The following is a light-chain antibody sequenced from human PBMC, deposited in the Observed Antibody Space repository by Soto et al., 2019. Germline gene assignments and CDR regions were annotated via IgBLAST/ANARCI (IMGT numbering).Light chain of an antibody. V-gene: IGLV4-60*03. CDR3: ETWYSNTHKVV. J-gene: IGLJ2*01. CDR2: LEGSGSY. CDR1: SGHSSYI. Sequence: QSVLTQSSSASASLGSSVKLTCTLSSGHSSYIIAWHQQQPGKAPRYLMKLEGSGSYYKGSGVPDRFSGSSSGADRYLTISNLQSEDEADYYCETWYSNTHKVVLGGGNKVTVL.